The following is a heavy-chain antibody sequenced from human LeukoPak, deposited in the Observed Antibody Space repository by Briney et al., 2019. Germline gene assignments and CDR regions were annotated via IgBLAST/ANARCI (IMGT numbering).Heavy chain of an antibody. D-gene: IGHD3-10*01. Sequence: PGGSLRLSCAASGFTFSSYWMHWVRQAPGKGLVWVSRINSDGSSTSYADSVKGRFTISRDNAKNTLYLQMNSLRAEDTAVYYCARASPQPYAPELSDMDVWGEGTTVTISS. CDR2: INSDGSST. J-gene: IGHJ6*03. CDR3: ARASPQPYAPELSDMDV. V-gene: IGHV3-74*01. CDR1: GFTFSSYW.